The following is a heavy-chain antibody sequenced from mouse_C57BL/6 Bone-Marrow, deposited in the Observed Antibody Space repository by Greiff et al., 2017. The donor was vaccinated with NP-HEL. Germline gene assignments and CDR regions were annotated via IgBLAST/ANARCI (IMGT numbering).Heavy chain of an antibody. CDR2: ISDGGSYT. CDR3: ARERYYGRGDAMDY. V-gene: IGHV5-4*01. CDR1: GFTFSSYA. D-gene: IGHD1-1*01. Sequence: DVKLVESGGGLVKPGGSLKLSCAASGFTFSSYAMSWVRQTPEKRLEWVATISDGGSYTYYPDNVKGRFTISRDNAKNNLYLQMSHLKSEDTAMYYCARERYYGRGDAMDYWGQGTSVTVSS. J-gene: IGHJ4*01.